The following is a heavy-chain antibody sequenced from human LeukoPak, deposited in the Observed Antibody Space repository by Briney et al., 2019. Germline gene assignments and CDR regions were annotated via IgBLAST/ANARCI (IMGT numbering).Heavy chain of an antibody. Sequence: ASVKVSYKASGYTFTSYAMNWVRQAPGQGLEWMGWINTNTGNPTYAQGFTGRFVFSLDTSVSTAYLQISSLKAEDTAVYYCAREGLDYYDSSGYYPLSQHWGQGTLVTVSS. V-gene: IGHV7-4-1*02. CDR3: AREGLDYYDSSGYYPLSQH. CDR1: GYTFTSYA. J-gene: IGHJ1*01. D-gene: IGHD3-22*01. CDR2: INTNTGNP.